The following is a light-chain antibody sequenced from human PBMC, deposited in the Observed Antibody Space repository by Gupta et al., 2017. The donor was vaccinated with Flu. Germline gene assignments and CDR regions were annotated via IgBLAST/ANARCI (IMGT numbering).Light chain of an antibody. CDR2: WAS. CDR1: QSVLYSSINKNY. V-gene: IGKV4-1*01. CDR3: QQYDSTPYC. J-gene: IGKJ2*03. Sequence: DIVMTQSPDSLAVSLGERATINCKSSQSVLYSSINKNYLAWYQQKPGQPPKLLIYWASTRESGVPDRFSGSGSGTDFTLTISSLQAEDVAVYYCQQYDSTPYCFGQGTKLEIK.